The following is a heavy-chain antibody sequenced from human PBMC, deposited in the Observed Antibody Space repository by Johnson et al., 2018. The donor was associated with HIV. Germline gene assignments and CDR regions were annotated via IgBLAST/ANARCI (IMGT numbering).Heavy chain of an antibody. CDR3: ARDGWEQRGETVGDGFDI. J-gene: IGHJ3*02. CDR2: IATTGDT. V-gene: IGHV3-13*01. D-gene: IGHD1-26*01. Sequence: EVQLVESGGGSVQPGGSLRLSCAASGFSISNYDMHWVRQVTGKRLEWVSGIATTGDTYYLGSVKGRFTISRENAKNSLYLQVNSLRAGDTALYYCARDGWEQRGETVGDGFDIWGQGTMVTVSS. CDR1: GFSISNYD.